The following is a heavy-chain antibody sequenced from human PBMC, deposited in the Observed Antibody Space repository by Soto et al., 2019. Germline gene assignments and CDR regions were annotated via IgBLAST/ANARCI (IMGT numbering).Heavy chain of an antibody. J-gene: IGHJ6*02. Sequence: SETLYLTCTVSGCSISSYYWFWLLQPPGKGLEWIGYIYYSGSTNYNPSLKSRVTISVDTSKNQFSLKLNSVTAADTAVYYCARTRGLTGARRNYYYYYGMDVWGQGTTVTVSS. V-gene: IGHV4-59*08. CDR2: IYYSGST. CDR1: GCSISSYY. CDR3: ARTRGLTGARRNYYYYYGMDV. D-gene: IGHD7-27*01.